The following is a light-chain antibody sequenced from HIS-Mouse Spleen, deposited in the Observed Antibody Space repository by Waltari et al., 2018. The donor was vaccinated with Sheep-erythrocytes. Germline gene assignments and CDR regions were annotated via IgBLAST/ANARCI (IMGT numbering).Light chain of an antibody. CDR2: ATN. J-gene: IGLJ3*02. V-gene: IGLV1-51*01. CDR3: GTWDSSLSVWV. CDR1: SSNIGTNY. Sequence: QSVLTQPPSVSAAPGQKVTISCSGSSSNIGTNYVSWYQQLPGTAPKLLIYATNRRPSGIPDRFSGSKSGTSATLGITGLQTGDEADYYCGTWDSSLSVWVFGGGTKLTVL.